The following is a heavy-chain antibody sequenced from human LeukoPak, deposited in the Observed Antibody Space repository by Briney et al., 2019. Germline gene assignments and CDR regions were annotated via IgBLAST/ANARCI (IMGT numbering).Heavy chain of an antibody. CDR1: GYTFTGYY. Sequence: ASVKVSCKASGYTFTGYYIHWVRQAPGQGLEWMGWINPNSGGTNYAQKFQGRVTMTRDTSISTAYMELRRLRSDDTAVYYCTRGIRTNWYFDPWGRGTLVTVSS. D-gene: IGHD3-10*01. V-gene: IGHV1-2*02. J-gene: IGHJ2*01. CDR2: INPNSGGT. CDR3: TRGIRTNWYFDP.